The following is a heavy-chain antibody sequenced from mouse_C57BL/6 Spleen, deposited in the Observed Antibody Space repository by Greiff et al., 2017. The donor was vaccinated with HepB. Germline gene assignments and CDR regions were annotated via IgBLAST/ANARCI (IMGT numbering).Heavy chain of an antibody. CDR1: GYTFTSYW. CDR3: ARRHYYGSSYEDYYAMDY. Sequence: QVQLQQPGAELVKPGASVKMSCKASGYTFTSYWITWVKQRPGQGLEWIGDIYPGSGSTNYNEKFKSKATLTVDTSSSTAYMQLSSLTSEDSAVYYCARRHYYGSSYEDYYAMDYWGQGTSVTVSS. D-gene: IGHD1-1*01. J-gene: IGHJ4*01. V-gene: IGHV1-55*01. CDR2: IYPGSGST.